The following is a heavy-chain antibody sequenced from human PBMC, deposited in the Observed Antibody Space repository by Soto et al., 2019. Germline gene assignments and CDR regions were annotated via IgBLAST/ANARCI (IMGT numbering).Heavy chain of an antibody. V-gene: IGHV1-46*01. D-gene: IGHD3-22*01. CDR3: AGDPDSHYNDSHASSYP. CDR1: GYTFTSYY. Sequence: ASVKVSCKASGYTFTSYYLHWVRQAPGQGLEWMGMITPSDGSRTYAQEFQGRVTITADKFTGTAYMELTRLRSDDTAVYYCAGDPDSHYNDSHASSYPWGQGTLVTVSS. J-gene: IGHJ5*02. CDR2: ITPSDGSR.